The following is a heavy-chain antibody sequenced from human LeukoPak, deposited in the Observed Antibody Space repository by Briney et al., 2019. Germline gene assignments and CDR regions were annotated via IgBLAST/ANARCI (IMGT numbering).Heavy chain of an antibody. Sequence: GGSLRLSCAASGFTLSRHPIFWVRQAPGKGLEWVSFISSSSSYIYYADSVKGRFTISRDNAKNSLYLQMNSLRAEDTAVYYCARGSSSWYYFDYWGQGTLVTVSS. D-gene: IGHD6-13*01. CDR2: ISSSSSYI. CDR3: ARGSSSWYYFDY. CDR1: GFTLSRHP. V-gene: IGHV3-21*01. J-gene: IGHJ4*02.